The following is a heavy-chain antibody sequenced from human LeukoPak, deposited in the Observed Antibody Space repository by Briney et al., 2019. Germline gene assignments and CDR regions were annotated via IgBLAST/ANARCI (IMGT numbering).Heavy chain of an antibody. Sequence: GGSLRLSCEASGFSFTDYYVTWIRQAPGKGLEWVANIKQDGSEENFVDSVKGRFTISRDNAKKSLYLQMNSLRAEDTAVYYCARGSSAGASLRHDYWGQGTLVTVSS. CDR1: GFSFTDYY. CDR2: IKQDGSEE. CDR3: ARGSSAGASLRHDY. V-gene: IGHV3-7*01. D-gene: IGHD1-26*01. J-gene: IGHJ4*02.